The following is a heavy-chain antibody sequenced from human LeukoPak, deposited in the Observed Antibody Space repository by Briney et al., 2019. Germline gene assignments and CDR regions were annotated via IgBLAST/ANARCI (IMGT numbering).Heavy chain of an antibody. CDR2: IKGDGTRK. J-gene: IGHJ4*02. CDR3: ATPLDYYDSSGYHQGGD. V-gene: IGHV3-7*03. Sequence: GGSLRLSCAASGFTFSSYWMNWARQAPGKGLEWLANIKGDGTRKNYVDSEKGRFTISRDNAKNSLYLQMNSLRAEDTAVYYCATPLDYYDSSGYHQGGDWGQGTLVTVSS. D-gene: IGHD3-22*01. CDR1: GFTFSSYW.